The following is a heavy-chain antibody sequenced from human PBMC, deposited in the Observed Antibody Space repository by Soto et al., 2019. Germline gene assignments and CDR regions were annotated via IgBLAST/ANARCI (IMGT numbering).Heavy chain of an antibody. CDR1: GYSISNSNW. J-gene: IGHJ4*02. CDR3: ARDKITGLFDY. Sequence: SETLSLTCAVSGYSISNSNWWGWIRQPPGKGLEWIGYIYYRGSTYYSPSLKSRVTISVDTSKNQFSLKLTSVTAADTAVYYCARDKITGLFDYWGQGTLVTGSS. V-gene: IGHV4-28*03. CDR2: IYYRGST. D-gene: IGHD2-8*02.